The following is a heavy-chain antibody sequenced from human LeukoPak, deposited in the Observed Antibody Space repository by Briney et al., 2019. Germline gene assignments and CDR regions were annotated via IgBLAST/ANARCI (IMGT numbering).Heavy chain of an antibody. D-gene: IGHD1-26*01. CDR2: ISSGGDTI. V-gene: IGHV3-48*01. J-gene: IGHJ6*03. CDR3: AREVGYYYYYMDV. Sequence: GGSLRLSCVASGFTLSSYIMSWVRQAPGKGLEWLSYISSGGDTIYYADSVKGRFTISRDSAKNSLYLQMSSLRAEDTAVYYCAREVGYYYYYMDVWGKGTTVTVSS. CDR1: GFTLSSYI.